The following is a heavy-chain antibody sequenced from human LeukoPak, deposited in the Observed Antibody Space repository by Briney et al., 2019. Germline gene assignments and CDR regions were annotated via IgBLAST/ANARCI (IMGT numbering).Heavy chain of an antibody. J-gene: IGHJ4*02. CDR2: INPNSGGT. CDR3: ARDLAAAGTSAIDY. V-gene: IGHV1-2*02. CDR1: GYTFTGYY. Sequence: ASVKVSCKASGYTFTGYYVHWVRQAPGQGLEWMGWINPNSGGTNYAQKFQGRVTMTRDTSISTAYMELSRLRSDDTAVYYCARDLAAAGTSAIDYWGQGTLVTVSS. D-gene: IGHD6-13*01.